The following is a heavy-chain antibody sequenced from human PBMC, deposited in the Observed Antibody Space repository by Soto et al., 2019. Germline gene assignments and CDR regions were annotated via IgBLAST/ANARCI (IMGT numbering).Heavy chain of an antibody. CDR3: ARVGRAYCGGDCYSCALDI. Sequence: QVQLQQWGAGLLKPSETLSLTCAVYGGSFSGYYWSWIRQPPGKGLEWIGEINHSGSTNYNPSLKSRVTISVDTSKNQFSLKLSSVTAADTAVYYCARVGRAYCGGDCYSCALDIWGQGTMVTVSS. D-gene: IGHD2-21*02. CDR2: INHSGST. CDR1: GGSFSGYY. V-gene: IGHV4-34*01. J-gene: IGHJ3*02.